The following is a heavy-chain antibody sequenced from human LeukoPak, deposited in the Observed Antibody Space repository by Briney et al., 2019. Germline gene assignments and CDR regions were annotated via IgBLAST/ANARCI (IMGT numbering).Heavy chain of an antibody. J-gene: IGHJ4*02. Sequence: GGSLRLSCAASGLTVSSNSMSWVRQAPGKGLEWASFIYSGGSTYYADSVKGRFTISRDNSKNTLYLQMNSLRADDTAVYYCARRAGAYSHPYDYWGQGTLVTVSS. D-gene: IGHD4/OR15-4a*01. CDR1: GLTVSSNS. V-gene: IGHV3-53*01. CDR3: ARRAGAYSHPYDY. CDR2: IYSGGST.